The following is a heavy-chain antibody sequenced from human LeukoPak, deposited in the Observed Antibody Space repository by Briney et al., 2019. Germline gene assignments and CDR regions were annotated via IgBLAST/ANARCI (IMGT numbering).Heavy chain of an antibody. CDR3: ARLASPRIAVAPFDY. CDR1: AYSFTSFW. V-gene: IGHV5-51*01. CDR2: IFPGDSDT. D-gene: IGHD6-19*01. J-gene: IGHJ4*02. Sequence: GASLKISCKASAYSFTSFWIGWVRQMPGKGLEWLGIIFPGDSDTRYSPSLQGQVTISADKSTTTTYLQWSSLKASDTAMYYCARLASPRIAVAPFDYWGQGTLVTVSS.